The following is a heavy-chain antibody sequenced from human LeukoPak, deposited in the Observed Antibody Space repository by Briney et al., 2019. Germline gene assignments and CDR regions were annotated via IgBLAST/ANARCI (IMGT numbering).Heavy chain of an antibody. CDR2: IKSKTDGGTT. CDR1: GFTFSNAW. V-gene: IGHV3-15*01. D-gene: IGHD6-6*01. CDR3: TTGHSSSSFHYYYYMDV. Sequence: PGGSLRLSCAASGFTFSNAWMSWVRQAPGKGLEWVGRIKSKTDGGTTDYAAPVKGRFTISRDDSKNTLYLQMNSLKTEDTAVYYCTTGHSSSSFHYYYYMDVWGKGTTVTVSS. J-gene: IGHJ6*03.